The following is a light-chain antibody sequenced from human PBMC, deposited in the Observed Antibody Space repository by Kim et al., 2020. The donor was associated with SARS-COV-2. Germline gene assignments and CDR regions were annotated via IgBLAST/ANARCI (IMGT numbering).Light chain of an antibody. CDR3: QSYDSSLSVS. CDR2: GNS. CDR1: SSNIGAGYD. J-gene: IGLJ1*01. V-gene: IGLV1-40*01. Sequence: QSVLTQPTSVSGAPGQRVTISCTGSSSNIGAGYDVHWYQQLPGTAPKLLIYGNSNRPSGAPDRFSGSKSGTSASLAITGLQAEDEADYYCQSYDSSLSVSFRTWTKVTVL.